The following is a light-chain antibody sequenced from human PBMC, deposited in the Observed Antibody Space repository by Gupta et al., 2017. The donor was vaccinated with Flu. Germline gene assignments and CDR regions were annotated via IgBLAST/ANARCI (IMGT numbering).Light chain of an antibody. CDR2: AAS. CDR1: QGISSY. Sequence: PSFLSASVGDRVTITCRASQGISSYLAWYQQKPGEAPNLLIYAASTLQSGVPSRFSGSGSGTEFTLTISSLQPEDFATYYCQQLNSYPRTFGQGTRLEIK. CDR3: QQLNSYPRT. V-gene: IGKV1-9*01. J-gene: IGKJ5*01.